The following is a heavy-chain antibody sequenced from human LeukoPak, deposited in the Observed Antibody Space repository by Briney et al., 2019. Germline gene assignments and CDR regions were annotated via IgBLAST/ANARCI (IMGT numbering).Heavy chain of an antibody. V-gene: IGHV4-4*07. CDR1: GGSISSYY. CDR3: ARVLDFWSGFDY. J-gene: IGHJ4*02. CDR2: MYSSGS. D-gene: IGHD3-3*01. Sequence: SETLSLTCTVSGGSISSYYLSWIRQTAGKGLEWIGRMYSSGSNYNPSLKSRVTMSIDTSTNQLSLKLSSVTAADTAVYYCARVLDFWSGFDYWGQGTLVTVSS.